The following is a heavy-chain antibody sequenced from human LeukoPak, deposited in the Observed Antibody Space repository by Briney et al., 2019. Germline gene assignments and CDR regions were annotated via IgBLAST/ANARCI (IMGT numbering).Heavy chain of an antibody. J-gene: IGHJ3*02. CDR3: ARTAYYYDSSGYDDAFDI. V-gene: IGHV3-21*04. CDR1: GFTFSSYT. D-gene: IGHD3-22*01. CDR2: ISGSSNYI. Sequence: GGSLRLSCAASGFTFSSYTMNWVRQAPGKGLEWVSSISGSSNYIYYADSVKGRFTISRDNAKNSLYLQMNSLRAEDTAVYYCARTAYYYDSSGYDDAFDIWGQGTMVTVSS.